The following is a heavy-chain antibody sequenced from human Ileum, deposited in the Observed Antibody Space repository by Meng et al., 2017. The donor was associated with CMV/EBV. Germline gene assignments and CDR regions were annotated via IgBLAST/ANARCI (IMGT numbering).Heavy chain of an antibody. CDR3: ARGNYGFDY. CDR2: ITGSGDII. CDR1: GFPFCAYY. V-gene: IGHV3-11*01. D-gene: IGHD4-17*01. Sequence: CAASGFPFCAYYMTWVRQAPGKGLEWVSYITGSGDIIYYADSVKGRFTISRDNAKSSLYLEINSLRAEDTAVYYCARGNYGFDYWGQGTLVTVSS. J-gene: IGHJ4*02.